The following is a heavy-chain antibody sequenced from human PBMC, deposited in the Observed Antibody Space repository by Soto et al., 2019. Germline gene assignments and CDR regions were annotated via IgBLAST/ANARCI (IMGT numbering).Heavy chain of an antibody. CDR2: ISAYNGNT. CDR3: ARDRYCSGGSCYSVSSFDI. Sequence: ASVKVSCKASGYTFTSYGISWVRQAPGQGLEWMGWISAYNGNTNYAQKLQGRVTMTSDTSTSTAYMELRSLRSDDTAVYYCARDRYCSGGSCYSVSSFDIWGQGTMVTVSS. J-gene: IGHJ3*02. CDR1: GYTFTSYG. V-gene: IGHV1-18*01. D-gene: IGHD2-15*01.